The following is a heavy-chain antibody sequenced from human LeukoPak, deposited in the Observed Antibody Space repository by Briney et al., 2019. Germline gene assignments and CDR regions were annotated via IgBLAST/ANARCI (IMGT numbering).Heavy chain of an antibody. CDR3: ARAGIAAAAFDY. D-gene: IGHD6-13*01. J-gene: IGHJ4*02. Sequence: PSETLSLTCTVSGGSISSYYWSWIRQPPGKGLEWIGYIYYSGSTNYNPSLKSRVTISVDTSKNQFSLKLSSVTAADTAVYYCARAGIAAAAFDYSGQGTLVTVFS. CDR2: IYYSGST. CDR1: GGSISSYY. V-gene: IGHV4-59*01.